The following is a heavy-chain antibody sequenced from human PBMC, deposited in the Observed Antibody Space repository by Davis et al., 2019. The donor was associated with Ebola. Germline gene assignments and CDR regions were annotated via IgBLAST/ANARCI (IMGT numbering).Heavy chain of an antibody. CDR3: TRSSLFSPCDY. CDR1: GYTFTNYY. V-gene: IGHV1-46*01. CDR2: INPGDGST. Sequence: ASVKVSCKASGYTFTNYYLNWVRQAPGQGLEWMGIINPGDGSTTFPQKFQGRVTVTSDTSTTTVYMELTSVTSEDTAMYYCTRSSLFSPCDYWGQGTTVTVSS. J-gene: IGHJ4*02.